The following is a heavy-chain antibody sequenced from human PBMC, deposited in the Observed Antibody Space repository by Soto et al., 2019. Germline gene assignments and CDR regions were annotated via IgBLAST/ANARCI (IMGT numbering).Heavy chain of an antibody. CDR2: INHSGST. D-gene: IGHD2-2*01. V-gene: IGHV4-34*01. J-gene: IGHJ6*03. Sequence: QVQLQQWGAGLLKPSETLSLTCAVYGGSFSGYYWSWIRQPPGKGLEWIGEINHSGSTNYNPSLKSRVTISVDTSKNQCSLKLSSVTAADTAVYYCERGMGGIVVVPAATYYYYYMDVWGKGTTVTVSS. CDR1: GGSFSGYY. CDR3: ERGMGGIVVVPAATYYYYYMDV.